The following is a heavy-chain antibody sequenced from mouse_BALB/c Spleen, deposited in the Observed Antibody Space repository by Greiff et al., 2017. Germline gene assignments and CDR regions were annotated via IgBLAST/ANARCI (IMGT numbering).Heavy chain of an antibody. CDR1: GYTFTDYA. CDR2: ISTYYGDA. Sequence: QVQLKQSGAELVRPGVSVKISCKGSGYTFTDYAMHWVKQSHAKSLEWIGVISTYYGDASYNQKFKGKATMTVDKSSSTAYMELARLTSEDSAIYYCARPLTAVGGPWFAYWGQGTLVTVSA. D-gene: IGHD1-1*01. J-gene: IGHJ3*01. V-gene: IGHV1S137*01. CDR3: ARPLTAVGGPWFAY.